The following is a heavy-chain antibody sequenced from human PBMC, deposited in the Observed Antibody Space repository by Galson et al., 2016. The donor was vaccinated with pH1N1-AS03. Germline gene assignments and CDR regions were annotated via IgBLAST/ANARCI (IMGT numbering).Heavy chain of an antibody. CDR1: GDSISGLY. V-gene: IGHV4-4*08. J-gene: IGHJ5*01. CDR3: ARVRLPLKFFDS. CDR2: IHSSGAT. Sequence: ETLSLTCTVAGDSISGLYWTWIRQVPGRGLEWIGQIHSSGATMQNPSLKSRVAISMDTFRKEVYLQLTSLTAADSAFYYCARVRLPLKFFDSWGPGTLVIVSS.